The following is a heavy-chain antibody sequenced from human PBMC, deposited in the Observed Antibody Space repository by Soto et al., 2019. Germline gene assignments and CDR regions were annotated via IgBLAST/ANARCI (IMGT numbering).Heavy chain of an antibody. CDR3: AIGSTSLGMDV. CDR2: MYYSGSP. CDR1: GGSISSGGYY. J-gene: IGHJ6*02. V-gene: IGHV4-31*03. Sequence: QVQLQESGPGLVKPSQTLSLTCTVSGGSISSGGYYWSWIRQHPGKGLEWIGYMYYSGSPYNNPSPKNGATISVDPYKNQFSLKLSSVTAADTAVYYCAIGSTSLGMDVWSQGTTVTVSS. D-gene: IGHD2-2*01.